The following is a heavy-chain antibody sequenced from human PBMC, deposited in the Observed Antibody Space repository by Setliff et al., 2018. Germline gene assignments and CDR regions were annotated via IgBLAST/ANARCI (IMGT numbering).Heavy chain of an antibody. J-gene: IGHJ3*02. Sequence: PSETLSLTCIVSGDSISSNSHYWGWIRQPPGKGLEWIGTIYYSATTYCNPSLKSRVTISVDTSKNQFSLRLSSVTAADTAVYYCVGPHYGSGGYFNGLSAFDIWGRGTMVTVSS. CDR3: VGPHYGSGGYFNGLSAFDI. CDR2: IYYSATT. CDR1: GDSISSNSHY. D-gene: IGHD3-10*01. V-gene: IGHV4-39*01.